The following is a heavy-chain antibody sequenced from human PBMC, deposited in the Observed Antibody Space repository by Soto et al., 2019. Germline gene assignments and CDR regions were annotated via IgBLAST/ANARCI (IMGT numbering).Heavy chain of an antibody. CDR2: ISYDGRNK. J-gene: IGHJ4*01. CDR1: GFTFSSYG. Sequence: GGSLRLSCAASGFTFSSYGMHWVRQAPGKGLEWVAVISYDGRNKYYADFVKGRFTISRDNSKNTLYLQMDSLRAEDTAVYYCAKGSGSDFWSGYYFWGHGALVTVSS. D-gene: IGHD3-3*01. V-gene: IGHV3-30*18. CDR3: AKGSGSDFWSGYYF.